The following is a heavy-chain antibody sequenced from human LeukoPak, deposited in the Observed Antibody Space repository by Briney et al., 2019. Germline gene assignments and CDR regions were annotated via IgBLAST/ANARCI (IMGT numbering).Heavy chain of an antibody. Sequence: GESLKISCKGSGYRFTDYWIAWVRQMPGKGLEWMGIIYPGDSDSRYSPSFQGQVTFSADKSISTAYLQWSSLKASDTAMYYCANTRFKNLFDAFDIWGQGTMVTVSS. CDR1: GYRFTDYW. CDR3: ANTRFKNLFDAFDI. V-gene: IGHV5-51*01. J-gene: IGHJ3*02. D-gene: IGHD1-14*01. CDR2: IYPGDSDS.